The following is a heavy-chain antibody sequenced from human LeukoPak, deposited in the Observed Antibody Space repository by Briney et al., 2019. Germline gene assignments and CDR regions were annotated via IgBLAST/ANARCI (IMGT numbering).Heavy chain of an antibody. D-gene: IGHD6-13*01. CDR2: IYYSGST. Sequence: SETLSLTCTVSGGSMRSYYWSWIRQPAGKGLECAGYIYYSGSTYYNPSLKSRVTISVDTSKNQFSLKLSSVTAADTAMYYCARHYIAAGGGDAFDIWGQGTMVTVSS. CDR3: ARHYIAAGGGDAFDI. CDR1: GGSMRSYY. V-gene: IGHV4-59*08. J-gene: IGHJ3*02.